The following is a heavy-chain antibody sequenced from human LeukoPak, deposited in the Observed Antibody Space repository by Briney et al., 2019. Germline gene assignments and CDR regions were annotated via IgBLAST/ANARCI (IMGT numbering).Heavy chain of an antibody. D-gene: IGHD4-23*01. CDR3: ARDRLYGGNLDY. Sequence: GGSLRLSCAASGFTFSSYWMNWVRQAPGKGLEWVAVISYDGSNKYYADSVKGRFTISRDNSKNTLYLQMNSLRAEDTAVYYCARDRLYGGNLDYWGQGTLVTVSS. CDR1: GFTFSSYW. CDR2: ISYDGSNK. J-gene: IGHJ4*02. V-gene: IGHV3-30-3*01.